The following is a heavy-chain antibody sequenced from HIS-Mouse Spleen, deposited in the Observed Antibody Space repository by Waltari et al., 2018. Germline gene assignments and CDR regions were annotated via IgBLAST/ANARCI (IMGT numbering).Heavy chain of an antibody. CDR2: IYYSGST. CDR3: AREIPYSSSWYDWYFDL. CDR1: GGSISSSSYY. Sequence: QLQLQESGPGLVKPSETLYLTCTGSGGSISSSSYYWGWIRQPPGKGLEWIGSIYYSGSTYYNPSLKSRVTISVDTSKNQFSLKLSSVTAADTAVYYCAREIPYSSSWYDWYFDLWGRGTLVTVSS. D-gene: IGHD6-13*01. J-gene: IGHJ2*01. V-gene: IGHV4-39*07.